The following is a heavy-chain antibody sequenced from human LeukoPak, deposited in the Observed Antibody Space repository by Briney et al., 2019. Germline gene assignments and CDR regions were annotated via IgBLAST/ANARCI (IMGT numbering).Heavy chain of an antibody. V-gene: IGHV3-23*01. J-gene: IGHJ4*02. D-gene: IGHD2-2*01. Sequence: GGSLRLSCAASGFTFSSHWMSWVRQAPGKGLEWVSAISGSGGSTYYADSVKGRFTISRDNSKNTLYLQMNSLRAEDTAVYYCAMSESSSTSWGYYFDYWGQGTLVTVSS. CDR3: AMSESSSTSWGYYFDY. CDR2: ISGSGGST. CDR1: GFTFSSHW.